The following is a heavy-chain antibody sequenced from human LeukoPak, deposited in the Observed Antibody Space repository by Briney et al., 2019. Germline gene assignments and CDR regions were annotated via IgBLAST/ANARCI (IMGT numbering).Heavy chain of an antibody. V-gene: IGHV3-74*01. Sequence: PGGSLRLSCAASGFTFSSYWVHWVRQVPGKGLVWVSRINTDGTTISYADSVKGRFTISRDNAKNTLSLQMNSLRAEDTAVYYCARSQVGARDFDYWGQGTLVTVSS. J-gene: IGHJ4*02. CDR3: ARSQVGARDFDY. CDR1: GFTFSSYW. CDR2: INTDGTTI. D-gene: IGHD1-26*01.